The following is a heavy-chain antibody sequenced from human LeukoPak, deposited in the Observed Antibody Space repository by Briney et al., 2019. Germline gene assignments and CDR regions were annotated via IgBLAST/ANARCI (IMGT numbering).Heavy chain of an antibody. CDR3: ARQGLDYHAAANYYYMDV. J-gene: IGHJ6*03. CDR1: GYSFTSYW. CDR2: IYPGDSDT. Sequence: GESLKISCKGSGYSFTSYWIGWVRQMPGKGLEWMGIIYPGDSDTRYSPSFQGQVTISADKSISTAYLQWSSLKASDTAMYYCARQGLDYHAAANYYYMDVWGKGTTVTVSS. V-gene: IGHV5-51*01. D-gene: IGHD4/OR15-4a*01.